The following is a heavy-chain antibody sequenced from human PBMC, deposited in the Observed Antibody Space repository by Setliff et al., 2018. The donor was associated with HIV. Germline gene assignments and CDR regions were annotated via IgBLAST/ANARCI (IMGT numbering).Heavy chain of an antibody. Sequence: SETLSLTCSVYGASISNSNSYWGWIRQTPGKRLEWLASIYYSGSTSYNPSLSSRLTISVDTSKNQLSLRLTSVTAADTAVYYCARGGGDGYNYNYYYYGMDVWGEGTTVTVSS. CDR2: IYYSGST. CDR1: GASISNSNSY. J-gene: IGHJ6*04. D-gene: IGHD1-1*01. V-gene: IGHV4-39*02. CDR3: ARGGGDGYNYNYYYYGMDV.